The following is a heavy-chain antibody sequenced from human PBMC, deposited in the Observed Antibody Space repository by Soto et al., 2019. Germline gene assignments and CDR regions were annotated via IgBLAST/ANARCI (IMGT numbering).Heavy chain of an antibody. V-gene: IGHV3-30-3*01. CDR1: GFTFSGYA. D-gene: IGHD3-22*01. J-gene: IGHJ4*02. CDR3: AIDITAPPDYDDRSPLDY. CDR2: ISYDGSNK. Sequence: RLSCAASGFTFSGYAMHWVRQPPGKGPEWVAVISYDGSNKYYADSVKGRFTISRDNSKNTLYLQMNSTRAEDQAVYHCAIDITAPPDYDDRSPLDYWGQGKLDILSS.